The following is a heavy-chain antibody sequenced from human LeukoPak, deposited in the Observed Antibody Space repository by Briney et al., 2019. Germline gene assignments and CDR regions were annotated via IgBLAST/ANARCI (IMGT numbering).Heavy chain of an antibody. D-gene: IGHD5-12*01. Sequence: GGSLRLSCAASGFSFSSYGMSWVRQAPGKGLEWVSAISDSGGNTYYADSVKGRLTISRDNSKNTLYLQMNSLRAEDTAVYYCAKYSGYDYTYWGQGTLVTVSS. CDR1: GFSFSSYG. CDR2: ISDSGGNT. J-gene: IGHJ4*02. CDR3: AKYSGYDYTY. V-gene: IGHV3-23*01.